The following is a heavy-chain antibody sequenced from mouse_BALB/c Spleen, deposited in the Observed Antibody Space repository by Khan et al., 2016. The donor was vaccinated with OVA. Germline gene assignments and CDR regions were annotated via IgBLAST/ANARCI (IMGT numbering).Heavy chain of an antibody. CDR2: ISYSGNT. V-gene: IGHV3-2*02. Sequence: VQLKQSGPGLVKPSQSLSLTCTVTGYSITSDYAWNWIRQFPGNELEWMGFISYSGNTNYNPSLKSRISITRDTSENQFFLQLNSVTTEDTATYYCARISGGDFDYGGQGTTLTVSS. CDR1: GYSITSDYA. D-gene: IGHD4-1*01. J-gene: IGHJ2*01. CDR3: ARISGGDFDY.